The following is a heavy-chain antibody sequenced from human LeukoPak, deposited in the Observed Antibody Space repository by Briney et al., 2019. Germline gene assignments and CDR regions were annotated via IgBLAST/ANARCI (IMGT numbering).Heavy chain of an antibody. CDR1: GFTFSSYG. CDR3: ARAFGTYYYDSSGYPRWFDP. J-gene: IGHJ5*02. D-gene: IGHD3-22*01. CDR2: IWYDGSNK. Sequence: HSGRSLRLSCAASGFTFSSYGMHWVRQAPGKGREWVAVIWYDGSNKYYADSVKGRFTISRDNSKNTLYLQMNSLRAEDTAVYYCARAFGTYYYDSSGYPRWFDPWGQGTLVTVSS. V-gene: IGHV3-33*01.